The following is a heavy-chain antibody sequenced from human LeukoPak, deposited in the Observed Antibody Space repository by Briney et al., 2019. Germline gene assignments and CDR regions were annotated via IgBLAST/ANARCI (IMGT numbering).Heavy chain of an antibody. CDR3: ARDAGNSGYGCDL. CDR1: GFIFSQYS. CDR2: IRSSSET. Sequence: GGSLRLSCAAPGFIFSQYSMNWVRQAPGKGLEWVSHIRSSSETFYADSVKGRFTISRDNARNSLYLQMNNLRGEDTAIYYCARDAGNSGYGCDLWGQGTLVTVSS. D-gene: IGHD5-12*01. V-gene: IGHV3-48*01. J-gene: IGHJ5*02.